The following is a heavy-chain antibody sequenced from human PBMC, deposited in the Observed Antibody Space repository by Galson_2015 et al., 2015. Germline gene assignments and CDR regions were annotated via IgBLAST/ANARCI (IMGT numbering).Heavy chain of an antibody. D-gene: IGHD1-26*01. CDR3: AKELGSGSYYVHDAFDI. Sequence: SLRLSCAASGFTFSSYAMSWVRRAPGKGLEWVSAISGSGGSTYYADSVKGRFTISRDNSKNTLYLQMNSLRAEDTAVYYCAKELGSGSYYVHDAFDIWGQGTMVTVSS. J-gene: IGHJ3*02. CDR1: GFTFSSYA. V-gene: IGHV3-23*01. CDR2: ISGSGGST.